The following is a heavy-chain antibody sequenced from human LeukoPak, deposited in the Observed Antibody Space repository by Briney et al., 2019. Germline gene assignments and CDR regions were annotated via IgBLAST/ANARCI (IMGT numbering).Heavy chain of an antibody. J-gene: IGHJ4*02. CDR1: GFTFSSYA. CDR2: ISGSGGST. D-gene: IGHD2-2*01. V-gene: IGHV3-23*01. Sequence: GGSLRLSCAASGFTFSSYAMSWVRQAPGKGLEWVSAISGSGGSTYYADSVKGRFTISRDNSKNTLYLQMNSLRAEDTAVYYCASRAIVVVPAAPYYFDYWGQGTLVTVSS. CDR3: ASRAIVVVPAAPYYFDY.